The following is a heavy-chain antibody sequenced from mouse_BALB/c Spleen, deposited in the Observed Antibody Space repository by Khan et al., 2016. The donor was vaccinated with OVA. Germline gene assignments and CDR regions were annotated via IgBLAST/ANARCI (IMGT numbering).Heavy chain of an antibody. V-gene: IGHV5-6*01. CDR3: ADHVTGSFAY. Sequence: EVELVESGGDLVKPGGSLKLSCAASGFTFSSYSMSWVRQTPDKRLEWVASICSGGDYTYYPDSVKGRFTISRDNAKNTRYLQMSDLKSEDTAMYYCADHVTGSFAYWGQGTLVTVSA. CDR2: ICSGGDYT. CDR1: GFTFSSYS. J-gene: IGHJ3*01. D-gene: IGHD4-1*01.